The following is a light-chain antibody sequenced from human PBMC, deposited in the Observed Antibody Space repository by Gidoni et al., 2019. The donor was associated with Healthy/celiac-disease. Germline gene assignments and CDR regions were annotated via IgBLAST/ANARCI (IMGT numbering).Light chain of an antibody. CDR3: QQRSNWHLT. V-gene: IGKV3-11*01. CDR2: DAS. J-gene: IGKJ4*01. CDR1: QSVSSY. Sequence: EIVLTQSPATLSLSPGERATLSCRASQSVSSYLAWYQQKPGQAPRLLIYDASNRATGIPARFSGSWSGTDFTLTISSLEPEDFAVYYCQQRSNWHLTFXGXTKVEIK.